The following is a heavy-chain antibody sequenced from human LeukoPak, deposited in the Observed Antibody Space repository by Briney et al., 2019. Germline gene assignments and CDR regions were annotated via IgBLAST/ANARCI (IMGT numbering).Heavy chain of an antibody. Sequence: GGSLRLSCAASGFTFSSYWMSWVRQAPGKGLEWVSYIDSRSSTIYYADSVKGRFTISRDNAKNSLYLQMNSLRDEDTAVYYCARETTVVAPPQFDYWGQGALVTVSS. V-gene: IGHV3-48*02. J-gene: IGHJ4*02. CDR2: IDSRSSTI. CDR1: GFTFSSYW. D-gene: IGHD4-23*01. CDR3: ARETTVVAPPQFDY.